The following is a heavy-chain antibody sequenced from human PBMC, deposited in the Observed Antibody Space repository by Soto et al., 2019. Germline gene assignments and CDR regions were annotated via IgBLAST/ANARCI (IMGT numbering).Heavy chain of an antibody. J-gene: IGHJ4*02. Sequence: ASVKVSCKASGYSINYNYMHWVRQAPGKGLEWMGTIDPTGGNRNYAQKFQGRVTITADESTSTAYMELSSLRSEDTAVYYCARESRYCSGGSCYFLPGIDYWGQGTLVTVSS. V-gene: IGHV1-46*02. CDR3: ARESRYCSGGSCYFLPGIDY. CDR2: IDPTGGNR. D-gene: IGHD2-15*01. CDR1: GYSINYNY.